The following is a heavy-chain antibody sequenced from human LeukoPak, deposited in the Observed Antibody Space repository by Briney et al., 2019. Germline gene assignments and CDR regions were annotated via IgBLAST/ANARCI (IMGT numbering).Heavy chain of an antibody. CDR2: INHSGST. D-gene: IGHD5-18*01. V-gene: IGHV4-34*01. CDR3: ARVKRKLWLLPYFDY. CDR1: GGSSSGYY. J-gene: IGHJ4*02. Sequence: SETLSLTCAVYGGSSSGYYWSWIRQPPGKGLEWIGEINHSGSTNYNPSLKSRVTISVDTSKNQFSLRLSSVTAADTAVYYCARVKRKLWLLPYFDYWGQGTLVTVSS.